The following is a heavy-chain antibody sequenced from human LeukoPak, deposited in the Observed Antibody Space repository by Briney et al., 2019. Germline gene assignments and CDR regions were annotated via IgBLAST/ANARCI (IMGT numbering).Heavy chain of an antibody. Sequence: PGGSLRLSCAASGFTFSSYWMHWVRQAPGKGLVWVSRMNSDGSSTSYADSVKGRFTVSRDNAKNTLYLQINSLRAEDTAVYYCANSAQKLVTMPEGYWGQGTLVTVSS. D-gene: IGHD3-10*01. V-gene: IGHV3-74*01. CDR2: MNSDGSST. J-gene: IGHJ4*02. CDR1: GFTFSSYW. CDR3: ANSAQKLVTMPEGY.